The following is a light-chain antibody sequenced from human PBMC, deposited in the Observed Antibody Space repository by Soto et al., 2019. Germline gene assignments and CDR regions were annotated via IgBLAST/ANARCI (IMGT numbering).Light chain of an antibody. Sequence: EIGLTQSPGTLSLSPGERATLSCRASQSVICSYLAWYQQKSGQAPRLLTCGASSRATGIPDRFSGSGSGTDVTLTISRLEPEELAVYYCQQYGSSPLTFDGGTKMEIK. CDR2: GAS. CDR1: QSVICSY. CDR3: QQYGSSPLT. V-gene: IGKV3-20*01. J-gene: IGKJ4*01.